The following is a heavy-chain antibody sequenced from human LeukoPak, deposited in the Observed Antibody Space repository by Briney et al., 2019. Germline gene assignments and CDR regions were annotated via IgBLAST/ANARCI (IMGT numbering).Heavy chain of an antibody. J-gene: IGHJ4*02. V-gene: IGHV3-23*01. D-gene: IGHD2-2*02. CDR2: ISGSSGST. CDR3: AKDIGYCSSTSCYNPRSYFDY. CDR1: GFTFSSYA. Sequence: GGSLRLSCAASGFTFSSYAMSWVRQAPGKGLEWVSGISGSSGSTYHADSVKGRFTISRDNSKNTLYLQMNSLRAEDTAVYYCAKDIGYCSSTSCYNPRSYFDYWGQGTLVTVPS.